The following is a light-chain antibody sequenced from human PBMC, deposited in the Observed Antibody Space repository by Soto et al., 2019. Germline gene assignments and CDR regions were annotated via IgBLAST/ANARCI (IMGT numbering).Light chain of an antibody. CDR3: QQYNNWPLS. V-gene: IGKV3-15*01. J-gene: IGKJ4*01. Sequence: EIVMTQSPATLSVSPGERATLSCRASRTVNNNLAWYQQKVGQAPRLLIYSAFNRATGIPARFSGSGSGTEFTLTISSLQSEDFAVYYCQQYNNWPLSFGGGTKVEIK. CDR2: SAF. CDR1: RTVNNN.